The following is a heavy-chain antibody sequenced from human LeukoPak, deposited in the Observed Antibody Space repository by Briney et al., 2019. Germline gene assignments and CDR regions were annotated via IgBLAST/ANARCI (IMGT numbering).Heavy chain of an antibody. Sequence: LAGGSLRLSCAASGFTFSDYYMSWIRQAPGKGLEWVSVTYGGGSTYYADSVKGRFTISRVNSKNTLFLQMNSLRAEDTAVYYCAGEGDYGGKPVEGHWGQGTLVTVSS. CDR3: AGEGDYGGKPVEGH. CDR2: TYGGGST. J-gene: IGHJ1*01. D-gene: IGHD4-23*01. CDR1: GFTFSDYY. V-gene: IGHV3-66*01.